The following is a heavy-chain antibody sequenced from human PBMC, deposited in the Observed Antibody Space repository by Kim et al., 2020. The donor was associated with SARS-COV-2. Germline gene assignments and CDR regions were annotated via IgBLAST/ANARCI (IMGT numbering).Heavy chain of an antibody. D-gene: IGHD3-10*01. J-gene: IGHJ4*02. Sequence: KGRFTISRDNSKNTLYLQMNSLRAEDTAVYYCARDLDDRFGELFGYFDYWGQGTLVTVSS. CDR3: ARDLDDRFGELFGYFDY. V-gene: IGHV3-30*01.